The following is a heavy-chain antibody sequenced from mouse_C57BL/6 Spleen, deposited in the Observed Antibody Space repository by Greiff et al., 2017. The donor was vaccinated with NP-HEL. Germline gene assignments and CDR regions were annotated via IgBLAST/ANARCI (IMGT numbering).Heavy chain of an antibody. CDR3: ARGDFDY. Sequence: EVKVVESGGGLVKPGGSLKLSCAASGFTFSSYAMSWVRQTPEKRLEWVATISDGGSYTYYPDNVKGRFTISRDNAKNNLYLQMSHLKSEDTAMYYCARGDFDYWGQGTTLTVSS. CDR2: ISDGGSYT. CDR1: GFTFSSYA. J-gene: IGHJ2*01. V-gene: IGHV5-4*03.